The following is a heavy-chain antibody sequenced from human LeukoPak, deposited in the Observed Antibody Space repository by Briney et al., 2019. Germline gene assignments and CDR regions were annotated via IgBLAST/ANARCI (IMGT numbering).Heavy chain of an antibody. CDR2: ISYDGSNK. CDR1: GFTFSSYA. J-gene: IGHJ4*02. D-gene: IGHD1-26*01. V-gene: IGHV3-30*04. CDR3: AKDGGTHFDH. Sequence: GRSLRLSCAASGFTFSSYAMHWVRQAPGKGLEWVAVISYDGSNKYYADSVKGRFTISRDNSKNTLYLQMNSLRAEDTAVYYCAKDGGTHFDHWGQGTLVTVSS.